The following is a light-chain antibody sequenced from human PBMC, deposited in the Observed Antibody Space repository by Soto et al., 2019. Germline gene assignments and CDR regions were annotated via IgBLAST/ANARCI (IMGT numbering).Light chain of an antibody. CDR3: SSYTSSSTLPSYV. Sequence: QSALTQPASVSGSPGQSITISCTGTSSDVGGYNYVSWYQQHPGKAPKLMIYDVSNRPSGVSNRFSGSKSGNTASLTISGLQAEDEADYYCSSYTSSSTLPSYVFGTGTKVTVL. CDR2: DVS. CDR1: SSDVGGYNY. J-gene: IGLJ1*01. V-gene: IGLV2-14*01.